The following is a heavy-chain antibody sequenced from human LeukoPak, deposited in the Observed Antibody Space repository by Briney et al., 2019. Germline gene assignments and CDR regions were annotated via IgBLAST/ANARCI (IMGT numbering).Heavy chain of an antibody. D-gene: IGHD3-22*01. J-gene: IGHJ4*02. CDR3: ARSTYYYDSSGYSLDY. V-gene: IGHV1-69*05. CDR1: GGTFSSYA. Sequence: ASVKVSCKASGGTFSSYAISWVRQAPGQGLEWMGGIIPIFGTANYAQKFQGRVTITTDESTSTAYMELSSLRSEDTAVYYCARSTYYYDSSGYSLDYWGRGTLVTVSS. CDR2: IIPIFGTA.